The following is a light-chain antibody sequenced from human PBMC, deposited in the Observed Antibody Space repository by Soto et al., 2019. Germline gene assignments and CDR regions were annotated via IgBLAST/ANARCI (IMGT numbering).Light chain of an antibody. CDR1: QSISGA. CDR3: QQYNNWPWT. J-gene: IGKJ1*01. Sequence: DIVMTQSPATLSVSAGGSATLSCRASQSISGALAWYQQKTGQAPRLLIYGASTRATSLPARFSGSGSGTDLTLTISRLQSEDFAVYYCQQYNNWPWTCGQGTQVDIK. CDR2: GAS. V-gene: IGKV3-15*01.